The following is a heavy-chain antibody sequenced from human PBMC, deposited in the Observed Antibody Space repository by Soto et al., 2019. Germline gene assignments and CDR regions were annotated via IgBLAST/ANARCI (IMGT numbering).Heavy chain of an antibody. V-gene: IGHV3-23*01. CDR3: AKGHANGSYGALDY. J-gene: IGHJ4*02. Sequence: EVQLLESGGGLVQPGGSLRLSCAASGFTFGIYVMAWVRQAPGKGLEWVSTISGSGTSAYYADSVKGRFTFSRDNSKNTVYLQMDSLRAEDTAIYYCAKGHANGSYGALDYWGQGSLVTVSS. CDR1: GFTFGIYV. D-gene: IGHD6-19*01. CDR2: ISGSGTSA.